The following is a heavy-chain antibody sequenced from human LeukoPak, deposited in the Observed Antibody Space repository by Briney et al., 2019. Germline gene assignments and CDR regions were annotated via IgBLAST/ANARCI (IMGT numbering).Heavy chain of an antibody. CDR3: ARGVPSPFPDPFDH. V-gene: IGHV3-66*02. CDR2: IYSGGAT. CDR1: GFTVSNNY. Sequence: PGGSLRLSCAVSGFTVSNNYQSWVRQAPGKGPEWVSVIYSGGATHYADSVKGRFTISRDNSKNTLYLQMNSLRSEDTAVYYCARGVPSPFPDPFDHWGQGTLVTVSS. J-gene: IGHJ4*02. D-gene: IGHD2/OR15-2a*01.